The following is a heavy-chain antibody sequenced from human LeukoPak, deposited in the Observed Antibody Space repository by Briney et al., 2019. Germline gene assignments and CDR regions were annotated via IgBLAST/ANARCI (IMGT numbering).Heavy chain of an antibody. D-gene: IGHD2-8*02. CDR2: INPSGGST. J-gene: IGHJ6*03. CDR3: ARGPALVGYWYYYMDV. CDR1: GYTFTSYY. V-gene: IGHV1-46*01. Sequence: GASVKVSCKASGYTFTSYYMHWVRQAPGQGLEWMGIINPSGGSTSYAQKFQGRVTMTRDTSTSTVYMELSSLRSEDTAVYYCARGPALVGYWYYYMDVWGKGTTVTVSS.